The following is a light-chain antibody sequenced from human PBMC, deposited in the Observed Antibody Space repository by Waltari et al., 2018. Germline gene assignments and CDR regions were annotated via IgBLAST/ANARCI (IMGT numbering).Light chain of an antibody. CDR2: AAS. CDR3: QQGNNFPPT. J-gene: IGKJ1*01. CDR1: QDISNY. Sequence: DIQMTQSPSSVSASVGDRVTITCRASQDISNYLAWYQQKPGKAPKFLIYAASPLQSGAPSRFSGSGSGPESPLPISGLQPEDFATYFCQQGNNFPPTFGQGTEVEL. V-gene: IGKV1-12*01.